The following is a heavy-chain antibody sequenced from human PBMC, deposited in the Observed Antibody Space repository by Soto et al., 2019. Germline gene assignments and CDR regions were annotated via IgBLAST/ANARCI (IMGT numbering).Heavy chain of an antibody. D-gene: IGHD2-21*01. CDR3: ARLVVVAPVANV. CDR1: GGSVSYNSYY. Sequence: SETLSLTCSVSGGSVSYNSYYWGWIRQPPGKGLEWVGGIFYTGTTYYSPSHKDRVSISVDTSKNSFSLNLTSVTAADTAVYFCARLVVVAPVANVWGQGALVTVSS. CDR2: IFYTGTT. V-gene: IGHV4-39*01. J-gene: IGHJ4*02.